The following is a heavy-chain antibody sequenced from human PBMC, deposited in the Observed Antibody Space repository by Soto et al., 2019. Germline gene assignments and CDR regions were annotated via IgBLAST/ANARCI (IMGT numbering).Heavy chain of an antibody. V-gene: IGHV3-7*05. CDR3: ARDWLDFWSGNLHYFDY. D-gene: IGHD3-3*01. CDR1: GFTFSSYW. CDR2: IKQDGSEK. Sequence: EVQLVESGGGLVQPGGSLRLSCAASGFTFSSYWMSWVRQAPGKGLEWVANIKQDGSEKYYVASVKGRLTISRDNTKNSLYLQMNSLRAEDTAVYYCARDWLDFWSGNLHYFDYWGKGTLVTVSS. J-gene: IGHJ4*02.